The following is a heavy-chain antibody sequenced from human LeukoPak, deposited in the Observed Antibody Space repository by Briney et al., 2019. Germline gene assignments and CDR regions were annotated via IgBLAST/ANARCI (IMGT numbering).Heavy chain of an antibody. CDR1: GYTFTSYD. CDR2: MNPNSGNT. CDR3: ARVELKPPYYDFWSASGMGYFDY. Sequence: ASVKVSCKASGYTFTSYDINWVRQATGQGLEWMGWMNPNSGNTGYAQKFQGRVTMTRNTSISTAYMELSSLRSEDTAVYYCARVELKPPYYDFWSASGMGYFDYWGQGTLVTVSS. D-gene: IGHD3-3*01. J-gene: IGHJ4*02. V-gene: IGHV1-8*01.